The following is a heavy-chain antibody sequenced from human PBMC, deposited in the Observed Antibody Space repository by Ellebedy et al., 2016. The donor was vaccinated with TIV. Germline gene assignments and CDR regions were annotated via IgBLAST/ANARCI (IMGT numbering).Heavy chain of an antibody. D-gene: IGHD3-22*01. Sequence: MPSETLSLTCTVSGGPISSYYWSRIRQPPGKGLEWIGYIYYSGSSNYNPSLKSRVTISVDTSKNQFSLKLSSVTAADTAVYYCARGKDYYDSRHGYDYWGQGTLVTVSS. CDR2: IYYSGSS. CDR3: ARGKDYYDSRHGYDY. V-gene: IGHV4-59*01. CDR1: GGPISSYY. J-gene: IGHJ4*02.